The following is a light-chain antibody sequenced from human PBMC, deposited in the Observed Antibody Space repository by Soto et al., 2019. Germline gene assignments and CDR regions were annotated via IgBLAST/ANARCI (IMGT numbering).Light chain of an antibody. Sequence: QSVLTQPPSASGTPGQRVTISCSGSSSNIGSNYVYWYQQLPGTAPKLLIYRNNQRPSGVPDRFSGSKSGTSASLAISGLQSEDEADYYCAAWDDSLSGNWVFGGGTKLTVL. CDR1: SSNIGSNY. CDR3: AAWDDSLSGNWV. CDR2: RNN. V-gene: IGLV1-47*01. J-gene: IGLJ3*02.